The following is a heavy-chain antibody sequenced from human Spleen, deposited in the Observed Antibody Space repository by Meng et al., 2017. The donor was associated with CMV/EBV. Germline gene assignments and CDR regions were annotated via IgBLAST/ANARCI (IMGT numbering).Heavy chain of an antibody. CDR1: GFDFSSYM. V-gene: IGHV3-21*04. D-gene: IGHD1-7*01. J-gene: IGHJ6*02. CDR3: AKDMRGTLELYYGMDV. CDR2: ISGTSAYI. Sequence: GGSLRLSCVASGFDFSSYMLTWVRQTPGKGLEWVSSISGTSAYIYYADSLRGRFTISRDNSKNSLYLQMNSLRTEDTALYYCAKDMRGTLELYYGMDVWGQGTTVTVSS.